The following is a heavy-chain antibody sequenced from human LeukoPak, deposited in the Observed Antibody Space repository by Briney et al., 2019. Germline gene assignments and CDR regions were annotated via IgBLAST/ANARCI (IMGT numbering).Heavy chain of an antibody. J-gene: IGHJ4*02. V-gene: IGHV3-21*01. CDR3: ARSGGSGWYSDY. CDR2: ISSSSGFI. CDR1: GFTFSSYG. D-gene: IGHD6-19*01. Sequence: GGSLRLSCAASGFTFSSYGVNWVRQAPGKGLEWVSSISSSSGFIFYADSVKGRFTISRDNAKNSLYLQMNSLRAEDTAVYYCARSGGSGWYSDYWGQGTLVTVSS.